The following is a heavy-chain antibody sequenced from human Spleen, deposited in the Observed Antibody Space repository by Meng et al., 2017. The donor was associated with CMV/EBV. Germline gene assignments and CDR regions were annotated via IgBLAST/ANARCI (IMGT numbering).Heavy chain of an antibody. V-gene: IGHV3-48*03. Sequence: GESLKISCAASGFTFSYHEMNWVRQAPGKGLEWLAYVSRSGTTIYYADSVQGRFIISRDNARNSLYLQMNSLRGEDSAVYYCARDHRFGDSLVTDYWGQGTLVTVSS. D-gene: IGHD3-10*01. CDR1: GFTFSYHE. CDR3: ARDHRFGDSLVTDY. CDR2: VSRSGTTI. J-gene: IGHJ4*02.